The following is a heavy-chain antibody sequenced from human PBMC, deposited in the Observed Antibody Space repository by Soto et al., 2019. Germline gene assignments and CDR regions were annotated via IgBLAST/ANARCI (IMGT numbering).Heavy chain of an antibody. D-gene: IGHD1-26*01. V-gene: IGHV4-59*01. J-gene: IGHJ5*02. CDR3: ARGGVGWFDP. Sequence: XGTRSRTCTVSGGSISSYDWSWIRQPPGKGLEWIGYIYYSGSTNYNPSLKSRVTISVDTSKNQFSLKLSSVTAADTAVYYCARGGVGWFDPWGQGTLVIVSS. CDR1: GGSISSYD. CDR2: IYYSGST.